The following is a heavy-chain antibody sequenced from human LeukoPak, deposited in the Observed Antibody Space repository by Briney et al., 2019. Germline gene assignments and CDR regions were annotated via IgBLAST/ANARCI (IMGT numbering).Heavy chain of an antibody. CDR3: ATLRYSSSWLFDY. D-gene: IGHD6-13*01. J-gene: IGHJ4*02. CDR2: FDPEDSET. CDR1: GYTFTGYY. Sequence: ASVKVSCKASGYTFTGYYMHWVRQAPGKGLEWMGGFDPEDSETIYAQKFQGRVTMTEDTSTDTAYMELSSLRSEDTAVYYCATLRYSSSWLFDYWGQGTLVTVSS. V-gene: IGHV1-24*01.